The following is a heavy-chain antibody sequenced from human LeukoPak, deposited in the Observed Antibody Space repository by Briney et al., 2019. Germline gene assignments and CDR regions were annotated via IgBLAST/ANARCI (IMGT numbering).Heavy chain of an antibody. Sequence: SETLSLTCTVSGGSISSYHWSWIRQPPGKGLEWIGDIYYSGSTNYNPSLKSRVTISIDASKNQFSLWLSSVTAADTAVYHCASARLGSGLEGAFDVWGQGTMVTVSS. CDR3: ASARLGSGLEGAFDV. D-gene: IGHD6-25*01. CDR2: IYYSGST. J-gene: IGHJ3*01. CDR1: GGSISSYH. V-gene: IGHV4-59*01.